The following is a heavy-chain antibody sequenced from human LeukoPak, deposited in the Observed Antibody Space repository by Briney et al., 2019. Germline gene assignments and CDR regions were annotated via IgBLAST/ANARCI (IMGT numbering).Heavy chain of an antibody. D-gene: IGHD3-22*01. Sequence: PGGSLRLSCAASAFTFSSYSMNWVRQAPGKGLEWVSSISSSSSYIYYADSVKGRFTISRDNDQNKVLLQMNRLRGEDSAMYYCARVRSSGYFDYWGQGILVTVSS. V-gene: IGHV3-21*04. CDR2: ISSSSSYI. J-gene: IGHJ4*02. CDR1: AFTFSSYS. CDR3: ARVRSSGYFDY.